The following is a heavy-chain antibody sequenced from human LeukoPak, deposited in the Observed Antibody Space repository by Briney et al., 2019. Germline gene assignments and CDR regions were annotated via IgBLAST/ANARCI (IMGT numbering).Heavy chain of an antibody. CDR2: IYPGDSDT. CDR1: GYSFTSYW. V-gene: IGHV5-51*01. Sequence: GESLKISCKGSGYSFTSYWIGWVRQMPGKGLEWMGIIYPGDSDTRYSPSLQGQVTISADKSISTAYLQWSSLKASDTAMYYCARLGCSSTSCYRGVGFFDYWGQGTLVTVSS. D-gene: IGHD2-2*01. J-gene: IGHJ4*02. CDR3: ARLGCSSTSCYRGVGFFDY.